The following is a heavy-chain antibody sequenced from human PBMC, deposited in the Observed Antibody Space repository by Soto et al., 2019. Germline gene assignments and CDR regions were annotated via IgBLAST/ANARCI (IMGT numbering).Heavy chain of an antibody. CDR2: ISYDGSNK. D-gene: IGHD4-17*01. J-gene: IGHJ3*02. CDR3: AKELRLRYNADAFDI. CDR1: GFTFSSYG. Sequence: QVQLVESGGGVVQPGRSLRLSCAASGFTFSSYGMHWVRQAPGKGLERVAVISYDGSNKYYADSVKGRFTISRDNSNNTLNLQMNSLRAEDTAVYYCAKELRLRYNADAFDIWGQGTMVTVSS. V-gene: IGHV3-30*18.